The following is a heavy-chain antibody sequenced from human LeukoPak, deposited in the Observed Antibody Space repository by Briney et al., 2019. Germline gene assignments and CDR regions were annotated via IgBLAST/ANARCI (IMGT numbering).Heavy chain of an antibody. Sequence: PGGSLRLSCAGSGITFSTYWMHWVRQAPGKGLVWVSRINSEGSTISYADSVKGRFTISRDNSKNTLYLQMNSLRAEDTALYYCAKDAPGYYDVDYFDYWGQGTLVTVSS. CDR1: GITFSTYW. CDR2: INSEGSTI. D-gene: IGHD3-10*02. V-gene: IGHV3-74*01. CDR3: AKDAPGYYDVDYFDY. J-gene: IGHJ4*02.